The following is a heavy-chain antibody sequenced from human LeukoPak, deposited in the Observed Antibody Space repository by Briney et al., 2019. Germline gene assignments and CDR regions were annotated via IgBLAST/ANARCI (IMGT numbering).Heavy chain of an antibody. Sequence: GRALRLSCAASGFTFSSFGMHWVRQAPGKGLEWVAVLSNDGSKSYYADSVKGRFTISRDNSKNTLYLQMNSLRAEDTAVYYCAKDGSTVTVHADYWGQGTLVTVSS. D-gene: IGHD4-17*01. CDR1: GFTFSSFG. CDR2: LSNDGSKS. CDR3: AKDGSTVTVHADY. J-gene: IGHJ4*02. V-gene: IGHV3-30*18.